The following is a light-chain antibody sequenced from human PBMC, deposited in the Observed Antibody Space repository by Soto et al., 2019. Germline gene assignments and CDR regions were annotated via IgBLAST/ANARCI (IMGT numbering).Light chain of an antibody. Sequence: PGERVTLSCRASQSVSSSYLTWYQQKPGQAPSLLIYGASTRATGIPARFSGSGSGTDFTLTISSLQPEDFAVYYCQQDYNLPWTFGQGTKVEIK. J-gene: IGKJ1*01. CDR3: QQDYNLPWT. CDR1: QSVSSSY. CDR2: GAS. V-gene: IGKV3D-7*01.